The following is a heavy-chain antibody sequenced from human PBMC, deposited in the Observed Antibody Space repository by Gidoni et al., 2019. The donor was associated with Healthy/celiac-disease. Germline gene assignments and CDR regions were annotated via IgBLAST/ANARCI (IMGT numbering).Heavy chain of an antibody. CDR3: TGAGGVPGY. D-gene: IGHD2-8*01. J-gene: IGHJ4*02. CDR1: GFTFSGSA. Sequence: EVQLVESGGGLVQPGGSLKLSCAASGFTFSGSAMHWVRQASGKGLEWVGRIRSKANSYATAYAASVKGRFTISRDDSKNTAYLQMNSLKTEDTAVYYCTGAGGVPGYWGQGTLVTVSS. V-gene: IGHV3-73*02. CDR2: IRSKANSYAT.